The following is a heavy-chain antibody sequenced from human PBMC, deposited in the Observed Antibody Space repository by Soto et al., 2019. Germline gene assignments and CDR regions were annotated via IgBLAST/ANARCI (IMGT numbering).Heavy chain of an antibody. Sequence: QVQLVQSGAEVKKPGASVKVSCKASGYTFTSYAMHWVRQAPGQRLEWMGWINAGNGNTKYSQKFQGRVTITRDTXXSTAYMELSSLRSEDTAVYYCARGYGLGSYYNVAYWGQGTLVTVSS. J-gene: IGHJ4*02. CDR1: GYTFTSYA. CDR3: ARGYGLGSYYNVAY. CDR2: INAGNGNT. D-gene: IGHD3-10*01. V-gene: IGHV1-3*01.